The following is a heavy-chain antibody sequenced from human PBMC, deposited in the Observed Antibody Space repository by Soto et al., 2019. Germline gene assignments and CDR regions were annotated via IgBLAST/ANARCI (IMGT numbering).Heavy chain of an antibody. CDR2: ISGSTGYI. CDR3: ASGSAWWGPFAS. J-gene: IGHJ4*01. Sequence: EVQLVESGGGLVKRGGSLRLSCAASGFMFSSYAMNWVRQAPGKGLEWVSSISGSTGYIQYADSVKGRFTISRDNPSKSLFLQMNSLRGEDTAVYYCASGSAWWGPFASWGHGALVTVSS. D-gene: IGHD6-19*01. V-gene: IGHV3-21*02. CDR1: GFMFSSYA.